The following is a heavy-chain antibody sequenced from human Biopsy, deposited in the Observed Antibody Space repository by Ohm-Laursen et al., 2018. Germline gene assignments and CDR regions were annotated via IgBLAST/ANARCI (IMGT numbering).Heavy chain of an antibody. CDR3: AKPADSYGSEFYFDY. Sequence: SLRLSCTAPGFTFSTYWMTWVRQAPGKGLEWVANIKRDGSQSNHADSVKGRFTISRDNAKNSLYLQMNSLRAEDTAVYYCAKPADSYGSEFYFDYWGQGTLVTVSS. CDR2: IKRDGSQS. V-gene: IGHV3-7*01. D-gene: IGHD1-14*01. J-gene: IGHJ4*02. CDR1: GFTFSTYW.